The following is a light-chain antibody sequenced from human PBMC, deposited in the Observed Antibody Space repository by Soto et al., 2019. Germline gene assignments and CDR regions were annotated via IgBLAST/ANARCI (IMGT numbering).Light chain of an antibody. CDR3: QQSYSTPYT. Sequence: DIQMTQSPSSLSASVGDRVTITCRASQSISSYLNWYQQKPGKAPKLLIYAASSLPSGVPSRFSGSGSWTDFTLTISSLQPEDFATYYCQQSYSTPYTFGQGTKLEIK. CDR2: AAS. V-gene: IGKV1-39*01. J-gene: IGKJ2*01. CDR1: QSISSY.